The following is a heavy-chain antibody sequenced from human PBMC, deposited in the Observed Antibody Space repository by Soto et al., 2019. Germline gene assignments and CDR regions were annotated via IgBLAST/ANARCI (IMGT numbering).Heavy chain of an antibody. CDR1: GFTVSSNY. V-gene: IGHV3-53*01. CDR3: ASRSTTYYYDSSGYSSDNFDY. CDR2: IYSGGST. D-gene: IGHD3-22*01. Sequence: PGGSLRLSCAASGFTVSSNYMSWVRQAPGKGLEWVSVIYSGGSTYYADSVKGRFTISRDNSKNTLYLQMNSLRAEDTAVYYCASRSTTYYYDSSGYSSDNFDYWGQGTLVTVSS. J-gene: IGHJ4*02.